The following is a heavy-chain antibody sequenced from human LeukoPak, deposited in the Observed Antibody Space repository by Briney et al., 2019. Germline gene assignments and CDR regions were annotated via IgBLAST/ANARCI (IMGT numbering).Heavy chain of an antibody. CDR3: ARVWDILGMDV. J-gene: IGHJ6*02. CDR2: IYYSGST. CDR1: GDSISSSSYY. Sequence: PSETLSLTCTVSGDSISSSSYYWGWIRQPPGKGLEWIGSIYYSGSTYYNPSLKSRVTMSVDTSKNQFSLKLNCVTAADTAVYYCARVWDILGMDVWGQGTTVTVSS. D-gene: IGHD2-15*01. V-gene: IGHV4-39*01.